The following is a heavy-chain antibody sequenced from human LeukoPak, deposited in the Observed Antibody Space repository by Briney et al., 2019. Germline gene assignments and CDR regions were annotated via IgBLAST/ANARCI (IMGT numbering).Heavy chain of an antibody. CDR3: SRGLDSRKLGY. Sequence: SQTLSLTCTVSGASFNSDDQYWNWIRQSPGKGVKWIGSIHPSGMLYNNPSLESRVTMSRDTSKNQFSLNLNSVTAADTAVYFCSRGLDSRKLGYWGQGILVTASS. V-gene: IGHV4-31*03. J-gene: IGHJ4*02. CDR1: GASFNSDDQY. D-gene: IGHD3-22*01. CDR2: IHPSGML.